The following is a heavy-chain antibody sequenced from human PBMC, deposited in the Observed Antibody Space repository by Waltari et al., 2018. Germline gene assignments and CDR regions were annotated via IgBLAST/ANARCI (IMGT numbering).Heavy chain of an antibody. D-gene: IGHD2-15*01. CDR2: TYFRSKWSD. J-gene: IGHJ4*02. CDR1: RDLVSSYSAA. CDR3: ARGVVANTYYFDY. Sequence: QVLLQQSGPGLVRPSQTLSLPCPISRDLVSSYSAAWNWVRQSPSRGLEWLGRTYFRSKWSDDYAVSVRGRITINPDTSKNQFSLHLNSVTPEDTAVYYCARGVVANTYYFDYWGQGILVTVSS. V-gene: IGHV6-1*01.